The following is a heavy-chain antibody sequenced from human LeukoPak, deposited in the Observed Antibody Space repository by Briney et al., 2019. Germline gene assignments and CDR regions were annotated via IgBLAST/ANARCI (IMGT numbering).Heavy chain of an antibody. CDR2: IYYSGST. CDR1: GGSISSYY. V-gene: IGHV4-59*01. Sequence: PSETLSLTCTVSGGSISSYYWSWIRQPPGKGLEWIGYIYYSGSTNYNPSLKSRVTISVDTSKNQFSLKLSSVTAADTAVYYCARDVVSNWFDPWGQGTLVTVSS. J-gene: IGHJ5*02. D-gene: IGHD2-2*01. CDR3: ARDVVSNWFDP.